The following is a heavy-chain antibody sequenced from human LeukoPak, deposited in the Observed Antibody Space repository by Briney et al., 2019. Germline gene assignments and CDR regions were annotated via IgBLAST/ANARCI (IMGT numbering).Heavy chain of an antibody. Sequence: ASVKVSCKASGYTFTSYGISWVRQAPGQGLEWMGWISAYNGNTNYAQKLQGRVTMTTDTSTSTAYMELRSLRSDDTAVYYCARALYDFWSGYPRGFDYWGQGTLVTVSS. CDR3: ARALYDFWSGYPRGFDY. J-gene: IGHJ4*02. V-gene: IGHV1-18*01. CDR1: GYTFTSYG. D-gene: IGHD3-3*01. CDR2: ISAYNGNT.